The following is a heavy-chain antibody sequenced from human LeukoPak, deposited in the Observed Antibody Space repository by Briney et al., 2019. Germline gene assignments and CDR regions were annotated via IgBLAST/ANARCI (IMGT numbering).Heavy chain of an antibody. V-gene: IGHV3-7*01. J-gene: IGHJ4*02. CDR2: IKQDGSEK. CDR3: ARSFSNTIRGVGDS. Sequence: GSLRLSCAASGFTFSSYWMSWVRQAPGKGLEWVANIKQDGSEKYYVDSVKGRFTISRDNAKNSLYLQMNSLRGEDTALYYCARSFSNTIRGVGDSWGPGTLVTVSS. CDR1: GFTFSSYW. D-gene: IGHD3-10*01.